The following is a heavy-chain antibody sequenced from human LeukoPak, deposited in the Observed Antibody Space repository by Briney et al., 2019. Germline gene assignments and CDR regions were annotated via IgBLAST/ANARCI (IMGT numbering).Heavy chain of an antibody. Sequence: VASVKVSCKASGYTFTGYYMHWVRQAPGQGLGWMGWINPNSGGTNYAQKFQGRVTMTRDTSISTAYMELSRLRSDDTAVYYCARDRFLWFGELLNPLFDYWGQGTLVTVSS. CDR2: INPNSGGT. CDR1: GYTFTGYY. J-gene: IGHJ4*02. D-gene: IGHD3-10*01. V-gene: IGHV1-2*02. CDR3: ARDRFLWFGELLNPLFDY.